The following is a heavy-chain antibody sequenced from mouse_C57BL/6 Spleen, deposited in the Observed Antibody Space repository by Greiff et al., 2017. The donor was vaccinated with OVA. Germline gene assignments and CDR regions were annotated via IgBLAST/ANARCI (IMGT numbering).Heavy chain of an antibody. Sequence: EVKLVESGGGLVQPGGSLSLSCAASGFTFTDYYMSWVRQPPGKALEWLGFIRNKANGYTTEYSASVKGRFTISRDNSQSILYLQMNALRAEDSATYYCASSRGDAMDYWGQGTSVTVSS. J-gene: IGHJ4*01. CDR1: GFTFTDYY. V-gene: IGHV7-3*01. CDR3: ASSRGDAMDY. CDR2: IRNKANGYTT.